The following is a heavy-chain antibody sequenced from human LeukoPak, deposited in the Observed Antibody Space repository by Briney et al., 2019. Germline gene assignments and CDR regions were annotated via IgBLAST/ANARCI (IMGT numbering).Heavy chain of an antibody. Sequence: PGGSLRLSCAASGFTFSSYTMNWVRQAPGKGLEWVSCISSSSSTIYYADSVKGRFTISRDNAKNSLYLQMNSLRAEDTAVYYCAREGIHRGAFDIWGQGTMVTVSS. CDR1: GFTFSSYT. V-gene: IGHV3-48*04. CDR3: AREGIHRGAFDI. D-gene: IGHD1-14*01. CDR2: ISSSSSTI. J-gene: IGHJ3*02.